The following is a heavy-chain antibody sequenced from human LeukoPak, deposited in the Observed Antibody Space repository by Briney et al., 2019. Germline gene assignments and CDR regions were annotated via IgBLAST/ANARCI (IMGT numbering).Heavy chain of an antibody. V-gene: IGHV3-30*18. J-gene: IGHJ4*02. D-gene: IGHD3-10*01. CDR3: AKPYYYGSRSYMDY. CDR1: GFTFSSSG. CDR2: ISYDGSNT. Sequence: GGSLRLSCADSGFTFSSSGMHWGRHAPGKGLEWGAVISYDGSNTYYADSVKGRFTTSRDNSKTMMYLQMNSLSAEDTAVYYCAKPYYYGSRSYMDYWGQGTLVTVSS.